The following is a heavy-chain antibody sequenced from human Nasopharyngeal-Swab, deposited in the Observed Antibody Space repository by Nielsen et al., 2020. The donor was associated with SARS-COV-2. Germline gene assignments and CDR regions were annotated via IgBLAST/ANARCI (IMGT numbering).Heavy chain of an antibody. D-gene: IGHD3-16*01. CDR1: GFTFSSYW. Sequence: GGSLRLSCAASGFTFSSYWMSWVRQAPGKGLEWVANIKQDGSEKYYVDSVKGRFTISRDNAKNSLYLQMNSLRAEDTAVYYCHYVRGSYGNRDAFDIWGQGTMVTVSS. CDR3: HYVRGSYGNRDAFDI. V-gene: IGHV3-7*01. CDR2: IKQDGSEK. J-gene: IGHJ3*02.